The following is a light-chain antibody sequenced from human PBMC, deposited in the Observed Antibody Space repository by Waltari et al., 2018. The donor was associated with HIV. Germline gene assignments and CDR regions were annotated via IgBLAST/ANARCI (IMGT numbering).Light chain of an antibody. V-gene: IGLV2-8*01. J-gene: IGLJ2*01. Sequence: QSTLTQPPSASGSPGQSVTISCTGTSSDIGGYNYVSWYQQHPGKPPKLIMTEVTKRPAGVPDRFSGSKSGNTASLTVSGLQADDEALYYCSSFAPTNKCYVLFGGGTTLTVL. CDR2: EVT. CDR3: SSFAPTNKCYVL. CDR1: SSDIGGYNY.